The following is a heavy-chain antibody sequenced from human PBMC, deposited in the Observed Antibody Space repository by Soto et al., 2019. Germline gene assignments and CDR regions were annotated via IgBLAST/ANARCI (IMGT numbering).Heavy chain of an antibody. CDR2: MNPNSGNT. J-gene: IGHJ6*02. CDR3: GRGSSGSYLYYYYYGMDV. CDR1: GYTFTSYD. D-gene: IGHD1-26*01. Sequence: QVQLVQSGAEVKKPGASVKVSCKASGYTFTSYDINWVRQATGQGLEWMGWMNPNSGNTGYAQKFQGRVTMTRNTSISTDYMERSSLTSEDTAVYYCGRGSSGSYLYYYYYGMDVWGQGTTVTVSS. V-gene: IGHV1-8*01.